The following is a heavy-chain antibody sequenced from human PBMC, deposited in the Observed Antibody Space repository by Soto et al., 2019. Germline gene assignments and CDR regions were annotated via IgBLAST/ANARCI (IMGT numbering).Heavy chain of an antibody. CDR3: ARDWKYCGGDCYSPPFDP. CDR2: ISSSSSYI. J-gene: IGHJ5*02. CDR1: RFTFSSYS. D-gene: IGHD2-21*02. Sequence: EVQLVESGGGLVKPGGSLRLSCAASRFTFSSYSMNWVRQAPGKGLEWVSSISSSSSYIYYADSVKGRFTISRDNAKNSLYLQMNSLRAEDTAVYYCARDWKYCGGDCYSPPFDPWGQGTLVTVSS. V-gene: IGHV3-21*01.